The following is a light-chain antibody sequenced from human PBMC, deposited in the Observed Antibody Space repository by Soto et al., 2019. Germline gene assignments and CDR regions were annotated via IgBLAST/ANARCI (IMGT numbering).Light chain of an antibody. CDR3: SSYAGSNNYV. CDR1: SGDVGSYNL. V-gene: IGLV2-8*01. J-gene: IGLJ1*01. CDR2: EVS. Sequence: QSVLTQPASVSGSPGQSITISCTGTSGDVGSYNLVSWYQQHPGKAPKLMIYEVSKRPSGVPDRFSGSKSGNTASLTVSGLQAEDEADYYCSSYAGSNNYVFGTGTKVTVL.